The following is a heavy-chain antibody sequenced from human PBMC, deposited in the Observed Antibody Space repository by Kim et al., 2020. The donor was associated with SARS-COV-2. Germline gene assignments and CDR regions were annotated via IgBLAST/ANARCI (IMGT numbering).Heavy chain of an antibody. D-gene: IGHD3-10*01. CDR1: GYTFTSYA. J-gene: IGHJ5*02. V-gene: IGHV7-4-1*02. CDR3: ARGWDVLLWFGEFENPGDNWFDP. Sequence: ASVKVSCKASGYTFTSYAMNWVRQAPGQGLEWMGWINTNTGNPTYAQGFTGRFVFSLDTSVSTAYLQISSLKAEDTAVYYCARGWDVLLWFGEFENPGDNWFDPWGQGTLVTVSS. CDR2: INTNTGNP.